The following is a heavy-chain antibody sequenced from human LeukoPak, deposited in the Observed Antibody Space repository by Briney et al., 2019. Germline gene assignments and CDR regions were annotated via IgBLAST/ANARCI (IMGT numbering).Heavy chain of an antibody. CDR1: GFTFSSYG. J-gene: IGHJ4*02. CDR2: ISYDGSNK. Sequence: GGSLRLSCAASGFTFSSYGMHWVRQAPGKGLEWVAVISYDGSNKYYADSVKGRFTISRDNSKNTPYLQMNSLRAEDTAVYYCAKSGVVAALYYFDYWGQGTLVTVSS. D-gene: IGHD2-15*01. CDR3: AKSGVVAALYYFDY. V-gene: IGHV3-30*18.